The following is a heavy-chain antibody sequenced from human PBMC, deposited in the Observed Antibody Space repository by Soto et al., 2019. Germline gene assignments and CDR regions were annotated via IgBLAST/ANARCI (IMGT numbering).Heavy chain of an antibody. CDR3: GGLEGLATISYYFDY. D-gene: IGHD3-9*01. V-gene: IGHV4-39*01. CDR2: VYSSGST. Sequence: SETLSLTCTVSGGSVSSSSYYWGWVRQPPGKGLEWIGSVYSSGSTYYHPSLESRVTISVDKSKNQFSLKLMSLSAADAAVYYCGGLEGLATISYYFDYWGQGALVTVSS. CDR1: GGSVSSSSYY. J-gene: IGHJ4*02.